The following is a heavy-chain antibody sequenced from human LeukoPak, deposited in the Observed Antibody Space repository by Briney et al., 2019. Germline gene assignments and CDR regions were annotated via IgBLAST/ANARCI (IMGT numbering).Heavy chain of an antibody. Sequence: SETLSLTCTVSGVSIITTSYDWGWIRQPPGKGLEWIGSISYGGSTDYNPSLKSRVTLSLDASKNQFSLRVSSVTAADTAVYYCARHFGNWGQGTLVTVSS. V-gene: IGHV4-39*01. CDR1: GVSIITTSYD. CDR2: ISYGGST. J-gene: IGHJ4*02. CDR3: ARHFGN.